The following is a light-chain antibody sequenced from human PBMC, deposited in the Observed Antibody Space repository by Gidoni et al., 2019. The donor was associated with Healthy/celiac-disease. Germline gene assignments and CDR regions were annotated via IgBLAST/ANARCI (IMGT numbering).Light chain of an antibody. CDR2: DAS. CDR3: QQRSNWPST. Sequence: EIVLTQSPATLSLSPGERATLSCRAGQSVSSYLAWYQQKPGQAPRLLIYDASNRATGIPARFSGSGSGTDFTLTISSLEPEDFAVYYCQQRSNWPSTFXGXTKVEIK. CDR1: QSVSSY. V-gene: IGKV3-11*01. J-gene: IGKJ4*01.